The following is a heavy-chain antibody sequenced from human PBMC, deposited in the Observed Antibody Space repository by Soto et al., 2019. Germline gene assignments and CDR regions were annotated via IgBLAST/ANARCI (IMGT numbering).Heavy chain of an antibody. Sequence: SETLSLTCAVYAGSFSHYYWNWIRQSPGKGLEWIGYFYHSGSTHYKPSLRSRVTISLDTSKNQFSLNLRSVTDADTAIYYCAREETGNDAFDIWGQGTLVTVSS. D-gene: IGHD1-1*01. V-gene: IGHV4-34*09. CDR2: FYHSGST. CDR1: AGSFSHYY. J-gene: IGHJ3*02. CDR3: AREETGNDAFDI.